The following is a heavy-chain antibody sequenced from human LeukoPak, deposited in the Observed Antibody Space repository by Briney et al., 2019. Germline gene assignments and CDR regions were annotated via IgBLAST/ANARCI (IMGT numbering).Heavy chain of an antibody. Sequence: GRSLRLSCAASGFTFDDYAMHWVRQAPGKGLEWVSGISWNSGSIGYADSVKGRFTISRDNAKNSLYLQMNSLRAEDTAVYYCASLFPIFGVVLDFDYWGQGTLVTVSS. J-gene: IGHJ4*02. V-gene: IGHV3-9*01. CDR1: GFTFDDYA. CDR3: ASLFPIFGVVLDFDY. CDR2: ISWNSGSI. D-gene: IGHD3-3*01.